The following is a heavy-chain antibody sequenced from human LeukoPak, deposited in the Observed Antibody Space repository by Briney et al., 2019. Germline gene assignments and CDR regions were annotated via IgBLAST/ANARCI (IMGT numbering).Heavy chain of an antibody. V-gene: IGHV1-69*13. J-gene: IGHJ6*03. CDR1: GGTFSSYA. Sequence: SVKVSCKASGGTFSSYAISWVRQAPGQGLEWMGGIIPIFGTANYAQKFQGRVTITADESTSTAYMELSSLRSEDTAVYYCARGQNDDYVWGSYPYYYYMDVWGKGTTVTVSS. D-gene: IGHD3-16*02. CDR3: ARGQNDDYVWGSYPYYYYMDV. CDR2: IIPIFGTA.